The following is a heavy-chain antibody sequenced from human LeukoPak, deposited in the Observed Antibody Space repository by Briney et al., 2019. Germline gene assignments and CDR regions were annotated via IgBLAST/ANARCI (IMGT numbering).Heavy chain of an antibody. D-gene: IGHD2-15*01. Sequence: GGSLRLSCAASGFTFSSYYMNWVRQAPGKGLEWVSSISSSSSYIYYADSVKGRFTISRDTAKNSLYLQMNSLRAEDTAVYYCARAYCSGVSSYPFAYWGQGPLVTVSS. CDR1: GFTFSSYY. CDR3: ARAYCSGVSSYPFAY. J-gene: IGHJ4*02. CDR2: ISSSSSYI. V-gene: IGHV3-21*01.